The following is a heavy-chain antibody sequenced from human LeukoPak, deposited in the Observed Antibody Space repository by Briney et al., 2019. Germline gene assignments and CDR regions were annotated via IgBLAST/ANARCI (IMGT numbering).Heavy chain of an antibody. Sequence: GGSLRLSCAASGFTFNGSVMHWVRQASGKGLEWVGRIRSKANRYATEYAASVKGRFTISRDDSKNTSYLQMNRMKTEDTAVYYCTRHGDFHIVDYWGQGTLVTVSS. CDR2: IRSKANRYAT. CDR3: TRHGDFHIVDY. CDR1: GFTFNGSV. J-gene: IGHJ4*02. V-gene: IGHV3-73*01. D-gene: IGHD2/OR15-2a*01.